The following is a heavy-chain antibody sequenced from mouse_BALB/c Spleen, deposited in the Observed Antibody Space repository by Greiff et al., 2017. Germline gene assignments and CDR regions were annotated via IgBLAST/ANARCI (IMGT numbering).Heavy chain of an antibody. CDR2: INPSTGYT. CDR3: GVIYYYGSDAMDY. J-gene: IGHJ4*01. Sequence: QVQLQQSGAELAKPGASVKMSCKASGYTFTSYWMHWVKQRPGQGLEWIGYINPSTGYTEYNQKFKDKATLTTDKSSSTAYMQLSRLTSEDSAVYFCGVIYYYGSDAMDYWGQGTSVTVSS. CDR1: GYTFTSYW. V-gene: IGHV1-7*01. D-gene: IGHD1-1*01.